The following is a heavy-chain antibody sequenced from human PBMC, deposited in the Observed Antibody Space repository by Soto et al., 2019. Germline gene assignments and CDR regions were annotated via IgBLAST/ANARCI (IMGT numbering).Heavy chain of an antibody. CDR1: GGSISSSTYY. Sequence: QLQLQESGPGLVKPSETLSLTCTVSGGSISSSTYYWGWIRQPPGKGLEWIGTIYYSGSTYYNPSLKIRVTISVDTSKNQFSLKLSSVPAADTAVYYCASSGWFDPWGQGTLVTVSS. V-gene: IGHV4-39*01. CDR2: IYYSGST. CDR3: ASSGWFDP. J-gene: IGHJ5*02.